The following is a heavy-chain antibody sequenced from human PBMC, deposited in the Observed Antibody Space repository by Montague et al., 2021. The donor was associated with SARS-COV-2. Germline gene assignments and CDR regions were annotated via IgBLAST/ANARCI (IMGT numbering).Heavy chain of an antibody. CDR2: IYHNGST. D-gene: IGHD3-10*01. Sequence: SETLSLTCTVSGGSISSYYWTWIRQPPGKGLESIGYIYHNGSTKYNPSLKSRVTISVDTSKNQFSLKLSSVSVADTAVYYCARQPYLASAYYFDYWGRGTLVTVSS. CDR3: ARQPYLASAYYFDY. CDR1: GGSISSYY. J-gene: IGHJ4*02. V-gene: IGHV4-59*01.